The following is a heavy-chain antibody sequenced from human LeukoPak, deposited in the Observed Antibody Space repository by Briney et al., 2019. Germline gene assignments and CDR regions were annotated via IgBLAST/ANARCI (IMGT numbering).Heavy chain of an antibody. CDR1: GYTFIDYY. CDR2: INPNSGGT. V-gene: IGHV1-2*02. Sequence: ASVKVSCKTSGYTFIDYYMHWVRQAPGQGLEWMGWINPNSGGTDYAQKFQGRVTMTRDTSISTAYMELSGLSSDDTAVYYCARGIVIRMYGIHWYAFDIWGQGTMVTVSS. CDR3: ARGIVIRMYGIHWYAFDI. D-gene: IGHD2-8*01. J-gene: IGHJ3*02.